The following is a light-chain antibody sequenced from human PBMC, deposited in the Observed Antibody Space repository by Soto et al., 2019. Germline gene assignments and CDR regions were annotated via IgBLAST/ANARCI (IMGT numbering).Light chain of an antibody. V-gene: IGKV1-33*01. CDR1: QGVGTW. CDR3: QHYDHLPIT. J-gene: IGKJ5*01. CDR2: AAS. Sequence: DIQMTQSPSAVSASVGDRVTITCRASQGVGTWLAWYQQKPGKAPNLLIYAASSLQTGVPSRFSGSGSGTDFTFTISSLQPEDIATYYCQHYDHLPITFGQGTRLEIK.